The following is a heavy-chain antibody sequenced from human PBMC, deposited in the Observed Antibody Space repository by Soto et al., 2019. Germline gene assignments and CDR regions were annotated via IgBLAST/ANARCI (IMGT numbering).Heavy chain of an antibody. CDR2: IKQDGSEK. CDR3: ARDMWQLVPNYYCYCGMDV. V-gene: IGHV3-7*03. CDR1: GFTFSSYL. J-gene: IGHJ6*04. D-gene: IGHD6-6*01. Sequence: GGSLRLSCAASGFTFSSYLMSWVRQAPGKGLEWVANIKQDGSEKYYVDSVKGRFTISRDNAKNSLYLQMNRLRAEDTAVYYWARDMWQLVPNYYCYCGMDVWGKGTPVTVXS.